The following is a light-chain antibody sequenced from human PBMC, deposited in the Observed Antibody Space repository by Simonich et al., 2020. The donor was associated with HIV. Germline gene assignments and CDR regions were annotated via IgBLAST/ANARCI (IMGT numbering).Light chain of an antibody. J-gene: IGKJ3*01. Sequence: EIVMTQSPATLSVSPWERDTLSCRASQSVSSNLAWYQQKPGQAPRLLSYGASTRATGIPARFSGSGSGTEFTLTISSMQSEDFAVYYCQQYNNWPFTFGPGTKVDIK. CDR1: QSVSSN. CDR3: QQYNNWPFT. CDR2: GAS. V-gene: IGKV3-15*01.